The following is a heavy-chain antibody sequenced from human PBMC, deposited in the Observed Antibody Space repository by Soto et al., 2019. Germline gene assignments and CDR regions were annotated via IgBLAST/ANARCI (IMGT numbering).Heavy chain of an antibody. D-gene: IGHD3-10*01. J-gene: IGHJ4*02. Sequence: SVKVSCKASGDTFASFGFSWVRQAPGQGLEWLGWISAYNGNTHYAQKVRDRVTLTTDTSTNTAYMELRSLTSDDTAVYYCARDQESITDRILQYWGQGTRVTVSS. V-gene: IGHV1-18*01. CDR2: ISAYNGNT. CDR1: GDTFASFG. CDR3: ARDQESITDRILQY.